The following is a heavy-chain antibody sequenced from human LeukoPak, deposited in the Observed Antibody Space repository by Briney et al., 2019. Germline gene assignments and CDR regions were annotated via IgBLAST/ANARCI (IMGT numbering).Heavy chain of an antibody. CDR1: GFTFSDYY. V-gene: IGHV3-11*06. CDR2: ISSSSSYI. Sequence: SGGSLRLSCAASGFTFSDYYMSWIRQAPGKGLEWVSSISSSSSYIYYADSVKGRFTISRDNAKNSLYLQMNSLRAEDTAVYYCARDPGFGRYYFDYWGQGTLVTVSS. CDR3: ARDPGFGRYYFDY. D-gene: IGHD3-10*01. J-gene: IGHJ4*02.